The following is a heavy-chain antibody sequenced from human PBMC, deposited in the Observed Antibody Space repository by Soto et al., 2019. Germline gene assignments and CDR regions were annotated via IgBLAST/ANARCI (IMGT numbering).Heavy chain of an antibody. D-gene: IGHD1-26*01. V-gene: IGHV3-33*01. J-gene: IGHJ4*02. CDR2: IWYDGSNK. Sequence: QVQLVESGGGVVQPGRSLRLSCAASGFTFSSYGMHWVRQAPGKGLEWVAVIWYDGSNKYYADSVKGRFTISRDNSKNTLYLQMNSLRAEDTAVYYCARDRYSGSYHETHFDYLGQGTLVTVSS. CDR3: ARDRYSGSYHETHFDY. CDR1: GFTFSSYG.